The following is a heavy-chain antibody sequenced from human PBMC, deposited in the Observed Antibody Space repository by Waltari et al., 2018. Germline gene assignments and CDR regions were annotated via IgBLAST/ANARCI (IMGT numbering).Heavy chain of an antibody. CDR3: ARDLYGDYVVSYGMDV. CDR1: GVTFSSYS. V-gene: IGHV3-48*01. Sequence: EVQLVESGGGLVQPGGSLRLSCAASGVTFSSYSMNWVRQAPGKGLEWVSYISSSSSTIYYADSVKGRFTISRDNAKNSLYLQMNSLRAEDTAVYYCARDLYGDYVVSYGMDVWGQGTTVTVSS. CDR2: ISSSSSTI. D-gene: IGHD4-17*01. J-gene: IGHJ6*02.